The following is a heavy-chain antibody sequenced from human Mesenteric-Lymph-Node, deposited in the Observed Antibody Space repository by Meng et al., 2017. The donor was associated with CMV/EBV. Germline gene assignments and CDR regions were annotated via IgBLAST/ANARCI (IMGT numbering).Heavy chain of an antibody. CDR2: IRSKANSYAT. Sequence: FSGSAMHWVRQASGKGLEWVGRIRSKANSYATASAASVKGRFTISRDDSQNTAYLQMNSLKTEDTAVYYCTRLEEWVNYYDSSGYPNWGQGTLVTVSS. D-gene: IGHD3-22*01. CDR1: FSGSA. J-gene: IGHJ4*02. CDR3: TRLEEWVNYYDSSGYPN. V-gene: IGHV3-73*01.